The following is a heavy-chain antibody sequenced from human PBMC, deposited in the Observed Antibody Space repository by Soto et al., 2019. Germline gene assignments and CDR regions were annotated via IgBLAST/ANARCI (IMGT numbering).Heavy chain of an antibody. CDR2: IYYSGST. CDR1: GGSISIYY. CDR3: AREGTALDSYYYYCMYV. J-gene: IGHJ6*02. D-gene: IGHD1-1*01. Sequence: LSLTCTVSGGSISIYYWSWIRQPPGKGLEWIGYIYYSGSTNYNPSLKSRVTISVDTSKNQFSLKLSSVTAADTAVYYCAREGTALDSYYYYCMYVWSQGTTVTVSS. V-gene: IGHV4-59*01.